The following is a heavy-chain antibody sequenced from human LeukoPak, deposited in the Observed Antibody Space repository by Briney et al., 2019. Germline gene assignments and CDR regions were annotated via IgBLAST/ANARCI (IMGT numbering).Heavy chain of an antibody. CDR3: ARRVYSGSYNWYFDL. Sequence: SETLSLTCTVFGGSISTSTYYWGWIRQPPGKGLEWIGSISYSGSTYNNPSLKSRVTISVDTSKNQFSLKLSPVTAPDTAVYYCARRVYSGSYNWYFDLWGRGTLVTVSS. CDR1: GGSISTSTYY. D-gene: IGHD1-26*01. J-gene: IGHJ2*01. V-gene: IGHV4-39*01. CDR2: ISYSGST.